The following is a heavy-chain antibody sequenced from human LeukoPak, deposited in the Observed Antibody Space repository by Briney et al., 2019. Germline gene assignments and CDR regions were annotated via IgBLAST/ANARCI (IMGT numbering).Heavy chain of an antibody. D-gene: IGHD6-19*01. Sequence: PGGSLRLSCAASGLTFDVYAVHWVRQAPGKGLEWVSGTTWSNGEIAYADSVKGRFTISRDNAKMYLQMNSLRTEDTAVYYCAKSLRNGSGWASDYWGQGTLVTVSS. CDR1: GLTFDVYA. CDR2: TTWSNGEI. CDR3: AKSLRNGSGWASDY. J-gene: IGHJ4*02. V-gene: IGHV3-9*01.